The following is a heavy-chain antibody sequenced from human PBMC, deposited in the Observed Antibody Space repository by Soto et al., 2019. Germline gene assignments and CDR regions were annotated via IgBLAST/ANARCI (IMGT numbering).Heavy chain of an antibody. CDR1: GFTFDADA. CDR3: AKDMGYDLSPLGYFDY. V-gene: IGHV3-9*01. Sequence: PGRSMRLSCPASGFTFDADAMHSVRQAPGKGLEWESGISWNGGCLGYADTVKGRFTISRDTAKNSLYLQMNSLRSEDTAFYYCAKDMGYDLSPLGYFDYWGQGT. J-gene: IGHJ4*02. CDR2: ISWNGGCL. D-gene: IGHD5-12*01.